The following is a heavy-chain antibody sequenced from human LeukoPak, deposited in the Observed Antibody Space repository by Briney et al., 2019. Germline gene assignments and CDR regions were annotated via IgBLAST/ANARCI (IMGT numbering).Heavy chain of an antibody. CDR1: GGSISSSNW. CDR3: ARGGRDIVVVPAAIVYYYYYYGMDV. V-gene: IGHV4-4*02. Sequence: SETLSLTYAVSGGSISSSNWWSWVRQPPGKGLEWIGEIYHSGSTNYNPSLKSRVTISVDKSKNQFSLKLSSVTAADTAVYYCARGGRDIVVVPAAIVYYYYYYGMDVWGQGTTVTVSS. CDR2: IYHSGST. D-gene: IGHD2-2*01. J-gene: IGHJ6*02.